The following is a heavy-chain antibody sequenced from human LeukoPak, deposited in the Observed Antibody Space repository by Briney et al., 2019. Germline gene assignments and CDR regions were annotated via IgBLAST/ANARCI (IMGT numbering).Heavy chain of an antibody. CDR3: ARLPLPIIAVAGSYYYGMDV. Sequence: GESLKISCKGSGYSFTSYWIGWVRQMPGKGLEWMGIIYPGDSDTRYSPSFQGQVTISADKSISTAYLQWSSLKASDTAMYYCARLPLPIIAVAGSYYYGMDVWGQGTTVTVSS. V-gene: IGHV5-51*01. CDR2: IYPGDSDT. J-gene: IGHJ6*02. D-gene: IGHD6-19*01. CDR1: GYSFTSYW.